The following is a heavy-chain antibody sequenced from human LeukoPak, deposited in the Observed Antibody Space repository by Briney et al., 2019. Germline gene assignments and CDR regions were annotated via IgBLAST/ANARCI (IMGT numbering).Heavy chain of an antibody. CDR1: GFTFSSYG. D-gene: IGHD1-14*01. Sequence: GGSLRLSCAASGFTFSSYGMHWVRQAPGKGLEWVAVISYDGSKKFYADSVKGRFTISRDNSKNTLFLQMNSLRGEDTAVYYCAKRDQPGRVTGPLDIWGQGTMVTVSS. CDR3: AKRDQPGRVTGPLDI. V-gene: IGHV3-30*18. J-gene: IGHJ3*02. CDR2: ISYDGSKK.